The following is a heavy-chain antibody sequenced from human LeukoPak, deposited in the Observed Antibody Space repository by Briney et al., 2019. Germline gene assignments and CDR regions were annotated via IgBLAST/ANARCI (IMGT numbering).Heavy chain of an antibody. CDR3: AKEREDCSSSSCYEEFDC. CDR1: GFTFSTYE. CDR2: ISGSGSTT. D-gene: IGHD2-2*01. Sequence: GGSLRLSCVATGFTFSTYEMIWIRQAPGKGLEWVSYISGSGSTTYYADSVRGRFTTSRDNAENSLYLQMNNLRAEDTAIYYCAKEREDCSSSSCYEEFDCWGQGTLVTVSS. J-gene: IGHJ4*02. V-gene: IGHV3-48*03.